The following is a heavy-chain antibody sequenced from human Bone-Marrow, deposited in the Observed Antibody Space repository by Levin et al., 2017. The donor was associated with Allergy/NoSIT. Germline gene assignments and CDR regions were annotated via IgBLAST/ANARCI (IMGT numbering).Heavy chain of an antibody. J-gene: IGHJ4*02. Sequence: GESLKISCAASGFTFSTYAITWVRQAPGKGLEWVSGISGSAGTYYADSVKGRFTISRDNSKNTVHLQMNSLTAEDTAVYYCAKGDDYDFWSGYYTFGRYFDYWGQGTLVTVSS. CDR1: GFTFSTYA. CDR3: AKGDDYDFWSGYYTFGRYFDY. D-gene: IGHD3-3*01. V-gene: IGHV3-23*01. CDR2: ISGSAGT.